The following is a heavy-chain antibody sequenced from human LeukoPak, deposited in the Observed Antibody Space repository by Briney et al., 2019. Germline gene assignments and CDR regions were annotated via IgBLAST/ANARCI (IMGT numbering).Heavy chain of an antibody. CDR1: GFTFSSYS. CDR2: ISSSSSNI. Sequence: GGSLRLSCAASGFTFSSYSMNWVRQARGKGREWVCYISSSSSNIYYADSVKGRFTISRDNAKNSLYLQMNSLRAEDTAVYYCARAGAYCSSTSCPNSYYYYMYGWGKVTTVTVSS. V-gene: IGHV3-48*04. CDR3: ARAGAYCSSTSCPNSYYYYMYG. J-gene: IGHJ6*03. D-gene: IGHD2-2*01.